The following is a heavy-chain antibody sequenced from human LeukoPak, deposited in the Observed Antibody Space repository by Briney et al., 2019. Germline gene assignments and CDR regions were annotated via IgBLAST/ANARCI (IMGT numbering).Heavy chain of an antibody. D-gene: IGHD3-22*01. CDR3: ARDKIPYYYDSSAPRAFDY. CDR1: GYTFTGYY. CDR2: INPNSGGT. Sequence: ASVKVSCKASGYTFTGYYMHWVRQAPGQGLEWMGWINPNSGGTSYAQKFQGRVTMTRDTSISTAYMELSRLRSDDTAVYYCARDKIPYYYDSSAPRAFDYWGQGTLVTVSS. V-gene: IGHV1-2*02. J-gene: IGHJ4*02.